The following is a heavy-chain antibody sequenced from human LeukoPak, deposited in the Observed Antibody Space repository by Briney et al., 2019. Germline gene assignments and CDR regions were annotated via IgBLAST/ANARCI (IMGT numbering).Heavy chain of an antibody. V-gene: IGHV4-34*01. CDR2: INHSGNT. CDR3: ARGPYCTNGVCYGYYMDV. J-gene: IGHJ6*03. CDR1: GGSFSGHY. Sequence: SETLSLTCAVYGGSFSGHYWNWIRQPPGMGLEWIGEINHSGNTHYNPALKSRVNILVDTYKNQLSLRLSSVTAADTAVYYCARGPYCTNGVCYGYYMDVWGRGTPVTVSS. D-gene: IGHD2-8*01.